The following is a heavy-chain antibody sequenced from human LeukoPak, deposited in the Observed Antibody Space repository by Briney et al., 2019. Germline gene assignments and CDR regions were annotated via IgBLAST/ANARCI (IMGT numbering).Heavy chain of an antibody. CDR2: IYHSGST. CDR3: ARETSWAWFDP. D-gene: IGHD1-1*01. V-gene: IGHV4-30-2*01. Sequence: PSETLSLTCAVSGGSFSSGGYSWSWIRQPPGKGLEWIGYIYHSGSTYYNPSLKSRVTISVDRSKNQVSLKVSSVTAADTAVYYCARETSWAWFDPWGQGTLVTVSS. J-gene: IGHJ5*02. CDR1: GGSFSSGGYS.